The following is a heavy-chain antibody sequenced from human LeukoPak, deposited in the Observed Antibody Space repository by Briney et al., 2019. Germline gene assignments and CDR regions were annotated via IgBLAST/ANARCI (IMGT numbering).Heavy chain of an antibody. CDR3: ARSYFGSGTFNGFDY. Sequence: SQTLSLTCTVSGGSISSGDYYWSWIRQPPGKGLEWIGYIYYSGSTYYNPSLKSRVTISVDTSKNQFSLNLNSVSAADTAVYYCARSYFGSGTFNGFDYWGQGTLVTVSS. J-gene: IGHJ4*02. CDR2: IYYSGST. CDR1: GGSISSGDYY. V-gene: IGHV4-30-4*08. D-gene: IGHD3-10*01.